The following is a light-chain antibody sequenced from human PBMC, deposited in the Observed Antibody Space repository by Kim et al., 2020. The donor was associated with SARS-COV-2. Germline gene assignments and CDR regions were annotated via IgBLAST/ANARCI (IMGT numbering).Light chain of an antibody. V-gene: IGLV2-8*01. CDR1: SSDLGAYDY. Sequence: QSALTQPPSASGSPGQSVTISCTGSSSDLGAYDYVSWYQQHPGKAPKFIIYEVSKRPSGVPDRFSGSKSGNTASLTVSGLQAEDEADYYCFSYAGNNQFVFGTGTKVTVL. CDR3: FSYAGNNQFV. CDR2: EVS. J-gene: IGLJ1*01.